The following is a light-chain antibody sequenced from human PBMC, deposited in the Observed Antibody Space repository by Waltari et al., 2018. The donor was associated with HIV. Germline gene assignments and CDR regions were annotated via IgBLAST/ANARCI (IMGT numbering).Light chain of an antibody. V-gene: IGLV2-14*01. Sequence: QSALTQPASVSGSPGQSITISCTGTSSDVGGYNYVSWAQQHPGKAPKLMIYEVGNRPSGVSKRFSGSKSGNTASLTISGLQAEDEADYYCSAYTSSSTLVFGGGTKLTVL. CDR2: EVG. CDR1: SSDVGGYNY. J-gene: IGLJ3*02. CDR3: SAYTSSSTLV.